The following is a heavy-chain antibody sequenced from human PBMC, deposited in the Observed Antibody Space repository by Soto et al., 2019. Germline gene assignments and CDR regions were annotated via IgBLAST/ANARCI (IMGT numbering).Heavy chain of an antibody. CDR1: GFTLCDYG. Sequence: SPRLSCSTSGFTLCDYGMTWFRQGPGKGLEWVGLIRSKSYGKTTEYAASATDRFTISRDDSKRIAYLQMNSLKADDTAVYYCTREIWDYGDPKWYFDFWGRGTLVTVSS. CDR3: TREIWDYGDPKWYFDF. D-gene: IGHD4-17*01. J-gene: IGHJ2*01. CDR2: IRSKSYGKTT. V-gene: IGHV3-49*03.